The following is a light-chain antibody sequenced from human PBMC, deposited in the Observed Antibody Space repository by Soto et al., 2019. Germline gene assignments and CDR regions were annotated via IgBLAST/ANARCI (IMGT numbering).Light chain of an antibody. CDR3: QQYNSYWP. J-gene: IGKJ1*01. Sequence: DIRMTQSPSTLSASVGDRVTITCRASQSISCWLAWYQKKQGKAPKLLIYKASSLECGVPSRFSGSRSGTYFSLTISSLQTDDFATYYCQQYNSYWPFGQGTKVEIK. CDR2: KAS. CDR1: QSISCW. V-gene: IGKV1-5*03.